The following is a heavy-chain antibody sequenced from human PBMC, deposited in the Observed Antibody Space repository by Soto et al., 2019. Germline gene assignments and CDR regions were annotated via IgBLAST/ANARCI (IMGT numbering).Heavy chain of an antibody. CDR3: ARGGVLLWFGELSHPTAFDY. Sequence: PSETLSLTCTVSGGSISSYYWSWIRQPPGKGLEWIGYIYYSGSTNYNPSLKSRVTISVDTSKNQFSLKLSSVTAADTAVYYCARGGVLLWFGELSHPTAFDYWGQGTLVTVSS. CDR2: IYYSGST. D-gene: IGHD3-10*01. CDR1: GGSISSYY. J-gene: IGHJ4*02. V-gene: IGHV4-59*01.